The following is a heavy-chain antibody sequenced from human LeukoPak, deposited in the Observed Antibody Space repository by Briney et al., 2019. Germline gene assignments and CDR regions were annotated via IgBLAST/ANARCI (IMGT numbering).Heavy chain of an antibody. CDR3: AKDRVGYDLLTGYYNYFDY. CDR1: GFTFSSYG. J-gene: IGHJ4*02. CDR2: ISYDGSNK. V-gene: IGHV3-30*18. Sequence: GRSLRLSCAASGFTFSSYGMHWVRQAPGKGLEWVAVISYDGSNKYYADSVKGRFTISRDNSKNTLYLQMNSLRAEDTAVYYCAKDRVGYDLLTGYYNYFDYWGQGTLVTVSS. D-gene: IGHD3-9*01.